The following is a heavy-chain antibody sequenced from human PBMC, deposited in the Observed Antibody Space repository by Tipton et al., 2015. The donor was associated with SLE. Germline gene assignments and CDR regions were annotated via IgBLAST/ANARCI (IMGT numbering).Heavy chain of an antibody. CDR3: ARTYGAHGGGWFDP. D-gene: IGHD4-17*01. J-gene: IGHJ5*02. CDR1: GYTFTSYD. V-gene: IGHV1-8*01. CDR2: MNPNSGNT. Sequence: QSGAEVKKPGASVKVSCKASGYTFTSYDINWVRQATGQGLEWMGWMNPNSGNTGYAQKFQGRVTMTRNTSISTAYMELSRLRSDDTAVYYCARTYGAHGGGWFDPWGQGTLVTVSS.